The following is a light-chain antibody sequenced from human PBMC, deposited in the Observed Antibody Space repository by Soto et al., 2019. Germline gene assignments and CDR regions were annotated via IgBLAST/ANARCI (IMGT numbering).Light chain of an antibody. CDR2: DAS. CDR1: QSISSW. V-gene: IGKV1-5*01. Sequence: DIQMTQSPSTLSASVGERVTITCRASQSISSWLAWYQQKQGKAPKLLIYDASSLGSGVPSRFSGSGSGTEFTLTISSLQPADFAAYYCQQYNSYSPYTFGQGTKLEIK. J-gene: IGKJ2*01. CDR3: QQYNSYSPYT.